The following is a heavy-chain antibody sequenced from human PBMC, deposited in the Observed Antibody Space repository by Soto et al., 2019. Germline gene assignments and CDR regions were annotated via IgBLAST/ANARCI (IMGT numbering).Heavy chain of an antibody. D-gene: IGHD6-13*01. J-gene: IGHJ6*02. CDR2: ISSSSSYI. CDR3: ARDWGSSSWYFAYGMDV. V-gene: IGHV3-21*01. CDR1: GFTFSSYS. Sequence: GGSLRLSCAASGFTFSSYSMNWVRPAPGKGLEWVSSISSSSSYIYYADSVKGRFTISRDNAKNSLYLQMNSLRAEDTAVYYCARDWGSSSWYFAYGMDVWGQGTTVTVSS.